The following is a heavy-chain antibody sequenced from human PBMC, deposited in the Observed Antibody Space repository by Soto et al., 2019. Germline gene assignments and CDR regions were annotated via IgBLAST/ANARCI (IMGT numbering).Heavy chain of an antibody. J-gene: IGHJ3*02. CDR2: ISAYNGNT. V-gene: IGHV1-18*01. Sequence: ASGKVSCKASGYTFTSYVISWVRQAPGQGLEWMGWISAYNGNTNYVQKLQGRVTMTTDTSTSTAYMELRSLRSDDTAVYYCAVHPYYYDSSGSIGIWGQGTMVTVSS. D-gene: IGHD3-22*01. CDR3: AVHPYYYDSSGSIGI. CDR1: GYTFTSYV.